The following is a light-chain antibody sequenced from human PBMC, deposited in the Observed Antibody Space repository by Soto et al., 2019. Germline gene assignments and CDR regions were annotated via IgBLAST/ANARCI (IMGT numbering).Light chain of an antibody. Sequence: AIQLTQFPSSLSASVGDRVTITCRASQGVGSHLVWHQQKPGKAPKLLIYEVASLQSGVPSRFRGSGSGTDFTLPISRLQPEDFETYYCQHLNAYPITFGQGTRLEIK. V-gene: IGKV1-13*02. CDR2: EVA. CDR1: QGVGSH. J-gene: IGKJ5*01. CDR3: QHLNAYPIT.